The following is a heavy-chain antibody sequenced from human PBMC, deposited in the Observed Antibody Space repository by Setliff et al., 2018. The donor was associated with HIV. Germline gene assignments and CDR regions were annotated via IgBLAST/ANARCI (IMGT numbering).Heavy chain of an antibody. J-gene: IGHJ6*03. V-gene: IGHV1-3*01. D-gene: IGHD2-2*01. CDR1: GYTFTSYA. CDR2: INAGNGNT. CDR3: ARGSTAVNYYYYYMDV. Sequence: ASVKVSCKASGYTFTSYAMHWVRQAPGQRLEWMGWINAGNGNTKYSQRFQGRVTITRDTSTSTAYMELRSLRSDDTAVYYCARGSTAVNYYYYYMDVWGKGTTVTVSS.